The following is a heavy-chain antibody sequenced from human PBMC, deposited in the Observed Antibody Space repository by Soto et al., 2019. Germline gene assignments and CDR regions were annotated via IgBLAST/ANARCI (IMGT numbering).Heavy chain of an antibody. Sequence: QVPLVQSGAEVTKPGASVKVSCKTSGYTFTDYDINWVRQAPGQGLEWMGRINSHSGATTYAQKFQDRVTMTRDTSIRTANMELSSLRADDTAVYYCVRAIARAAPLGPWGQGNLVTVSS. CDR3: VRAIARAAPLGP. D-gene: IGHD6-13*01. CDR2: INSHSGAT. J-gene: IGHJ5*02. V-gene: IGHV1-2*06. CDR1: GYTFTDYD.